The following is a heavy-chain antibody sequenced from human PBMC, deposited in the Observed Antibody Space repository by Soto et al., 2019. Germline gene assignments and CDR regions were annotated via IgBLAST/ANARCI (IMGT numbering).Heavy chain of an antibody. J-gene: IGHJ6*02. CDR2: INPSGGST. D-gene: IGHD2-21*02. CDR3: ARDWRASDGGDFYYYYGMDV. CDR1: GYTFTSYY. Sequence: ASVKVSCKASGYTFTSYYMHWVRQAPGQGLEWMGIINPSGGSTSYAQKFQGRVTMTRDTSTSTVYMELSSLRSEDTAVYYCARDWRASDGGDFYYYYGMDVWGQGTTVTVSS. V-gene: IGHV1-46*01.